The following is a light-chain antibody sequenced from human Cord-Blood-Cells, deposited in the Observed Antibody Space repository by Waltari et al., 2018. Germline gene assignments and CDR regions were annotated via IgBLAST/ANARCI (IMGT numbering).Light chain of an antibody. V-gene: IGKV4-1*01. CDR3: QQCYSTPWT. Sequence: DIVMTQSPDSLAVSLGERATINCKSSQSVLYSSNNKNYVAWYQQKPGQPPKLLIYWASTRESVVPDRFSGSGSGTDFTLTISSLQAEDVAVYYCQQCYSTPWTYGQVTKVEIK. J-gene: IGKJ1*01. CDR1: QSVLYSSNNKNY. CDR2: WAS.